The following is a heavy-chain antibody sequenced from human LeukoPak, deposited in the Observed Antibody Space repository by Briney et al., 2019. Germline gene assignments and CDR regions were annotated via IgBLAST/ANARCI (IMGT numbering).Heavy chain of an antibody. J-gene: IGHJ4*02. V-gene: IGHV4-38-2*02. CDR1: GYSISSGYY. CDR2: IYHSGST. CDR3: ARGRPRFLEWLLTAAPPHGIRAFDY. D-gene: IGHD3-3*01. Sequence: SETLSLTCTVSGYSISSGYYWGWIRQPPGKGLEWIGSIYHSGSTYYNPSLKSRVTISVDTSKNQFSLKLSSVTAADTAVYYCARGRPRFLEWLLTAAPPHGIRAFDYWGQGTLVTVSS.